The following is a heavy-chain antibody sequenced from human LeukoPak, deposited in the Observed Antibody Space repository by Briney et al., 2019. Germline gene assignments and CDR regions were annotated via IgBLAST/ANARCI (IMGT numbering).Heavy chain of an antibody. V-gene: IGHV4-59*01. Sequence: SETLSLTCTVSGGSISTFSWTWIRQFPGKGLEWIGSIYSRSTNYNPSLKSRVAISVHTSKNQFSLRLNSVTTADTAVYYCARDTTVASGMQYWGQGTLVTASS. CDR2: IYSRST. J-gene: IGHJ4*02. CDR1: GGSISTFS. D-gene: IGHD6-19*01. CDR3: ARDTTVASGMQY.